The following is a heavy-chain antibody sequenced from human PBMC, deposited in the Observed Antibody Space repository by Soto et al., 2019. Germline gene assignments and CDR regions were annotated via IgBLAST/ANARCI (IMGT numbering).Heavy chain of an antibody. CDR1: GFTFSHYA. Sequence: PGGSLRLSCAASGFTFSHYAMHWVRQAPGKGLEWVAVTSFDEGNKYYADPVKGRFTISRDNSKNTLFLQMNSLRVEDTAVYYCARSAPYYPLDYWGQGTLVTVSS. CDR3: ARSAPYYPLDY. V-gene: IGHV3-30*04. J-gene: IGHJ4*02. CDR2: TSFDEGNK. D-gene: IGHD3-10*01.